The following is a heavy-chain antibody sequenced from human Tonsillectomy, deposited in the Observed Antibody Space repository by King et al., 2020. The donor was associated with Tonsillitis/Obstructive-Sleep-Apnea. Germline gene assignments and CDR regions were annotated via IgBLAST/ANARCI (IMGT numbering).Heavy chain of an antibody. D-gene: IGHD3-22*01. CDR3: ASQSKVAYYYDSSAYWIPH. J-gene: IGHJ4*02. V-gene: IGHV4-39*01. Sequence: QLQESGPGLVKPSETLSLTCIVSGGSISSTNFYWGWIRQPPGKGLEWIGRIFYSGSTYYNPSLKSRVTISIDTSKNQFSLKLTSVTAADTAVYYCASQSKVAYYYDSSAYWIPHWGQGTLVTVSS. CDR1: GGSISSTNFY. CDR2: IFYSGST.